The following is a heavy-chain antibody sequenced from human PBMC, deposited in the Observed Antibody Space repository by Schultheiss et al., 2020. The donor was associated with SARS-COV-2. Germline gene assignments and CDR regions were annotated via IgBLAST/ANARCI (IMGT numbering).Heavy chain of an antibody. CDR3: TTDLEAVAAQGGGYYYYYMDV. V-gene: IGHV3-23*01. J-gene: IGHJ6*03. D-gene: IGHD6-13*01. Sequence: GGSLRLSCAASGFTFSRFAMTWVRQAPGKGLEWVSAISGSGLKTYYADSVQGRFRSSRDNGNNTTSLQMNSLKVEDTAVYYCTTDLEAVAAQGGGYYYYYMDVWGKGTTVTVSS. CDR2: ISGSGLKT. CDR1: GFTFSRFA.